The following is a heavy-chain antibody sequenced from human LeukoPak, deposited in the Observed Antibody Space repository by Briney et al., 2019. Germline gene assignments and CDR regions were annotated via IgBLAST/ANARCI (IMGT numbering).Heavy chain of an antibody. J-gene: IGHJ6*03. CDR1: GGSISSYY. CDR3: ARVGYSSSGAYYYYYMDV. CDR2: IYTSGST. V-gene: IGHV4-4*07. D-gene: IGHD6-13*01. Sequence: TSETLSLTCTVSGGSISSYYWSWIRQPAGQGLEWIGRIYTSGSTNYNPSLKSRVTISVDTSKNQFSLKLSSVTAADTAVYYCARVGYSSSGAYYYYYMDVWGKGTTVTVSS.